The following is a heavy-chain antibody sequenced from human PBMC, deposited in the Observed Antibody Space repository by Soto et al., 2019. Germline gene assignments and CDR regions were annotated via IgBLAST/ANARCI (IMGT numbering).Heavy chain of an antibody. CDR1: GGSISSSSYY. CDR3: ARHAMGYGDLIWFVP. J-gene: IGHJ5*02. D-gene: IGHD4-17*01. CDR2: IYYSGST. V-gene: IGHV4-39*01. Sequence: SETLSLTCTVSGGSISSSSYYWGWIRQPPGKGLEWIGSIYYSGSTYYNPSLKSRVTISVDTSKNQFSLKLSSVTAADTAVYYCARHAMGYGDLIWFVPWDQGTLVTVSS.